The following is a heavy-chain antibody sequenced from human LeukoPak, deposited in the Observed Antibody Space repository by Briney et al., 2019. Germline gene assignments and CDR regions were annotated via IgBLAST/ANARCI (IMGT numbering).Heavy chain of an antibody. Sequence: GASVKVSCKASGYTFTDYYMHWVRQAPGQGLEWMGWINPNSGDTKYAQNFQGRVTMTRDTSISTAYMELSRLRSDDTAVYYCAREVGYGDPLDYWGQGTLVTVSS. D-gene: IGHD4-17*01. CDR1: GYTFTDYY. J-gene: IGHJ4*02. CDR2: INPNSGDT. CDR3: AREVGYGDPLDY. V-gene: IGHV1-2*02.